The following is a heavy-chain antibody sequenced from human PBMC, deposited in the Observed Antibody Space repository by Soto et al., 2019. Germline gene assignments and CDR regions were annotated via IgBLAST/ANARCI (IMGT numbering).Heavy chain of an antibody. CDR3: ARVPKSYSSGWHRGVGLGDY. CDR2: ISSSSSYI. Sequence: EVQLVESGGGLVKPGGSLRLSCAASGFTFSSYSMNWVRQAPGKGLEWVSSISSSSSYIYYADSVKGRFTISRDNAKNSLYLQMNSLRAEDTAVYYCARVPKSYSSGWHRGVGLGDYWGQGTLVTVSS. J-gene: IGHJ4*02. V-gene: IGHV3-21*01. CDR1: GFTFSSYS. D-gene: IGHD6-19*01.